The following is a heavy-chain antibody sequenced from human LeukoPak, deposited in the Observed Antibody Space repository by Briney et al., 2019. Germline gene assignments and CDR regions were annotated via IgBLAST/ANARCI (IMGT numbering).Heavy chain of an antibody. D-gene: IGHD1-1*01. Sequence: PGGSLRLSCAASGFTFSSYGMHWVRQAPGKGLEWVAFIRYDGSNKYYADSVKGRFTISRDNSKNTLYLQMNSLRAEDTAVYYCAKLFIGLERHQMASGVDYWGQGTLVTVSS. CDR1: GFTFSSYG. V-gene: IGHV3-30*02. J-gene: IGHJ4*02. CDR2: IRYDGSNK. CDR3: AKLFIGLERHQMASGVDY.